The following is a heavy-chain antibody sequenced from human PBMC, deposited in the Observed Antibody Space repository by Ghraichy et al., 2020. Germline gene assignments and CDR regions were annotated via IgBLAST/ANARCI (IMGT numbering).Heavy chain of an antibody. J-gene: IGHJ3*02. CDR1: GITFSDYY. CDR2: ISSSGSTV. CDR3: TRGRAGGTVNDALDI. V-gene: IGHV3-11*04. Sequence: SLNISCAASGITFSDYYMSWIRQAPGKGLEWLSYISSSGSTVYSADSVKGRFTISRDNAENSLYLQMNSLRVEDSAVYYCTRGRAGGTVNDALDIWGQGTMVTVSS. D-gene: IGHD1-26*01.